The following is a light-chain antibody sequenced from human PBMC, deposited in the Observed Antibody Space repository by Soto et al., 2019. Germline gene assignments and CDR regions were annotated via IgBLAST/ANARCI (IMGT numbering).Light chain of an antibody. Sequence: DIQMTQSPSSLSASVGDRVTITCRASQSISSSLNWFQQKPGKAPKLLIYAASSLQSGVPSRFSGSGSGTDFTLTISSLQPEDFANYYCQQSYSPPYTFGQGTMPEI. CDR1: QSISSS. V-gene: IGKV1-39*01. J-gene: IGKJ2*01. CDR3: QQSYSPPYT. CDR2: AAS.